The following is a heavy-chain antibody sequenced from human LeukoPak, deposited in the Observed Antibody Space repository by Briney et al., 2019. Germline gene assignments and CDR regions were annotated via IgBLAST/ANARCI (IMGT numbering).Heavy chain of an antibody. V-gene: IGHV1-69*01. D-gene: IGHD5-12*01. CDR1: GGTFSSYA. J-gene: IGHJ4*02. Sequence: GSSVKVSCKASGGTFSSYAISWVRQAPGQGLEWMGGIIPIFGTANYAQKFQGRVTITADESTSTAYMELSSLRSEDTAVYYCASLINPRGYSGYDPVDYWGQGTLVTVSS. CDR2: IIPIFGTA. CDR3: ASLINPRGYSGYDPVDY.